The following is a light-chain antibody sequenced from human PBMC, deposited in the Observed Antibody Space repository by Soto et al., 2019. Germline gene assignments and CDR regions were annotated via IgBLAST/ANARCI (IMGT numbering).Light chain of an antibody. V-gene: IGKV4-1*01. CDR3: QQYFTSPFT. J-gene: IGKJ2*01. CDR2: GAS. Sequence: DIVMTQSPDFLAVSLGERATINCKSSQSVFSSFDNRNNLTWYQHKAGQPPKLLIFGASIRESEVPDRFSGSGSGTDFTLTISSLQAEDVAVYYCQQYFTSPFTFGQGTKLEI. CDR1: QSVFSSFDNRNN.